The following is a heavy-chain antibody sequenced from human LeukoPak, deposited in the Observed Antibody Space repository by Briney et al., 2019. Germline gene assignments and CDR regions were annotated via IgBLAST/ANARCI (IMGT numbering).Heavy chain of an antibody. D-gene: IGHD1-26*01. CDR2: TSLSGQT. CDR3: SRESGAFCPFGY. J-gene: IGHJ4*02. V-gene: IGHV4/OR15-8*02. Sequence: GAVRRTSGGLWGRRTIKKKLEWIGETSLSGQTNFNPSLNGRVTMSLDESRNQLSLKLTSATAADTAIYYCSRESGAFCPFGYWGQGTLVIVPP. CDR1: GAVRRTSG.